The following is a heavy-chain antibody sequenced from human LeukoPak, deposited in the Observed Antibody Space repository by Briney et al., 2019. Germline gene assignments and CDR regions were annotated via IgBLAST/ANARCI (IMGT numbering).Heavy chain of an antibody. J-gene: IGHJ4*02. CDR1: GFTFSDHY. CDR3: ARVGNSGGYYNPLDY. CDR2: TRKKANGYTT. D-gene: IGHD3-22*01. V-gene: IGHV3-72*01. Sequence: GGSLRLSCAASGFTFSDHYMDWVRQAPGKGLEWVGRTRKKANGYTTEYAASVKDRFTMSRDDSKNSVYLQMNSLKTEDTAVYYCARVGNSGGYYNPLDYWGQGTLVTVSS.